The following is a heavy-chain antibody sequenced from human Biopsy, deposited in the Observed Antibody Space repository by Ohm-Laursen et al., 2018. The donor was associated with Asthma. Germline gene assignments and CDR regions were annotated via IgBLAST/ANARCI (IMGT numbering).Heavy chain of an antibody. D-gene: IGHD6-13*01. J-gene: IGHJ5*02. V-gene: IGHV1-2*06. CDR3: ARGQKSAGDRWFDP. Sequence: ASVKVSCKASGYPFSGYLIHWMRQAPGQGLEWMGRINPNSGATNYAQKFQGRVTMTRDTSISTAYMEVSRLRSDDTAVYYCARGQKSAGDRWFDPWGQGTLVTVSS. CDR1: GYPFSGYL. CDR2: INPNSGAT.